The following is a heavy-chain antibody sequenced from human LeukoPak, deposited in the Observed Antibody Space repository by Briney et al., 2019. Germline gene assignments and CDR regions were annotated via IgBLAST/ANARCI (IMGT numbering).Heavy chain of an antibody. CDR1: GFTFSSYW. CDR2: TNTDGSST. J-gene: IGHJ1*01. CDR3: YGANAEH. Sequence: GGSLRLSCTASGFTFSSYWMHWVRQAPGKGLVWVSGTNTDGSSTMYADSVKGRFTIARDNAKNTLYLQMNSLRAEDTAVYYCYGANAEHWGQGTLVTVSS. D-gene: IGHD4-23*01. V-gene: IGHV3-74*03.